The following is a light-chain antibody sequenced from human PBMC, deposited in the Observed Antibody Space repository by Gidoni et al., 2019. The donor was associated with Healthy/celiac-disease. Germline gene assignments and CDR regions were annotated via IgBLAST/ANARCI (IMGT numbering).Light chain of an antibody. Sequence: AIRKTQSPSSLSASTGDRVTITCRASQGISSYLAWYQQKPGKAPKLLIYAASTLQSGVPSRFSGSGSGTDFTLTISCLQSEDFATYYCQQYYSYPPYTFGQXTKLEIK. J-gene: IGKJ2*01. CDR2: AAS. CDR1: QGISSY. V-gene: IGKV1-8*01. CDR3: QQYYSYPPYT.